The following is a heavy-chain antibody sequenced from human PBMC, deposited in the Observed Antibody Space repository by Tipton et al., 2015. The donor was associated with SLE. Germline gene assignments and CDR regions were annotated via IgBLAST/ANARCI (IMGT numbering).Heavy chain of an antibody. CDR1: GGSISSHY. Sequence: TLSLTCTVSGGSISSHYWSWIRQPPGKGLEWIGYIYYSGSTNYNPSLKSRVTISVDTSKNQFSLKLSSVTAAGTAVYYCARDPAGGAYFDLWGRGTLVTVSS. J-gene: IGHJ2*01. CDR3: ARDPAGGAYFDL. V-gene: IGHV4-59*11. CDR2: IYYSGST. D-gene: IGHD3-16*01.